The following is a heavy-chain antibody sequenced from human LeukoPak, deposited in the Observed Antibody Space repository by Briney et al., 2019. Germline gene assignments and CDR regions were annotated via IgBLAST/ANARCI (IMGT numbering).Heavy chain of an antibody. D-gene: IGHD4-17*01. J-gene: IGHJ4*02. CDR1: GYTFINYD. V-gene: IGHV1-8*01. Sequence: ASVKVSCKASGYTFINYDINWVRQATGQVLEWVGYMNPNSGNTGYAQKFQGRVTMTRDTSISTAYMELSSLRSEDTAVYYCARGDYVYGGTDYWGQGTLVTVSS. CDR2: MNPNSGNT. CDR3: ARGDYVYGGTDY.